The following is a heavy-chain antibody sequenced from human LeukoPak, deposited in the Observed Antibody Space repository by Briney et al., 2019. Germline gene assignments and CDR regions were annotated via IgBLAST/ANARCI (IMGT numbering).Heavy chain of an antibody. J-gene: IGHJ4*02. V-gene: IGHV5-51*01. CDR1: GYSFTSYW. CDR2: IYPGDSDT. Sequence: GESLKISCKGSGYSFTSYWIGWVRQMPGKGLEWMGIIYPGDSDTRYSPSFQGQVTISADKSISTAYLQWSSLKASDTAMYYCARREYYYDSSGYYPAYYFDYWGQGTLVTVSS. CDR3: ARREYYYDSSGYYPAYYFDY. D-gene: IGHD3-22*01.